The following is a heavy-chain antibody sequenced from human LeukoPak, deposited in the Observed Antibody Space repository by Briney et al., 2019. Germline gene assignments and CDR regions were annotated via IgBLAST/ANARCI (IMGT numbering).Heavy chain of an antibody. CDR2: ISSSSSYI. J-gene: IGHJ4*02. CDR3: ARDLIAVAGTGDY. Sequence: PGGSLRLSCAASGFTFSSYSMNWVRQAPGKGLEWVSSISSSSSYIYYADSVKGRFTNSRDNAKNSLYLQMNSLRAEDTAVYYCARDLIAVAGTGDYWGQGNLVTASP. D-gene: IGHD6-19*01. CDR1: GFTFSSYS. V-gene: IGHV3-21*01.